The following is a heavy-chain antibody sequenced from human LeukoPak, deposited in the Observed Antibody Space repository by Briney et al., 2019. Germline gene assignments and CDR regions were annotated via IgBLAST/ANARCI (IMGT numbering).Heavy chain of an antibody. J-gene: IGHJ4*02. V-gene: IGHV3-30-3*01. Sequence: GGSLRLSCAASEFTFSSYTMHWVRQAPGKGLEWVALISYDGSNKYYADSVKGRFTISKDNSKNTLYLQMNSLRAEDTAMYYCAREPSRSAYFDYWGQGTLVTVSS. D-gene: IGHD3-22*01. CDR3: AREPSRSAYFDY. CDR1: EFTFSSYT. CDR2: ISYDGSNK.